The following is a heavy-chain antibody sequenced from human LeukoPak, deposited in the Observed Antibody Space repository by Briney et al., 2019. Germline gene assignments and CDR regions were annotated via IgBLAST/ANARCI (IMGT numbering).Heavy chain of an antibody. CDR1: GGTFSSYA. D-gene: IGHD2-2*01. CDR2: IIPILGIA. J-gene: IGHJ5*02. CDR3: ATEALLYCSSTSCQYNWFDP. V-gene: IGHV1-69*04. Sequence: ASVKVSCKASGGTFSSYAISWVRQAPGQGLEWMGRIIPILGIANYGQKFQGRVTITADKSTSTAYMELSSLRSEDTAVYYCATEALLYCSSTSCQYNWFDPWGQGTLVTVSS.